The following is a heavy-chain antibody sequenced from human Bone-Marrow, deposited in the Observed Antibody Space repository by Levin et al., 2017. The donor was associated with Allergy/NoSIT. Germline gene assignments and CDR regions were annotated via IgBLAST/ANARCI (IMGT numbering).Heavy chain of an antibody. CDR1: GASFTSYW. D-gene: IGHD3-22*01. V-gene: IGHV5-51*01. CDR2: IFPGDSDT. CDR3: ARLLIRGAHYDSSIRGSLDF. Sequence: GGSLRLSCKSSGASFTSYWIAWVRQMPGKGLEWMGMIFPGDSDTRYSPSFQGQVTISVDKSISTAYLQWSSLKASDTAMFYCARLLIRGAHYDSSIRGSLDFWGQGALVTVSS. J-gene: IGHJ4*02.